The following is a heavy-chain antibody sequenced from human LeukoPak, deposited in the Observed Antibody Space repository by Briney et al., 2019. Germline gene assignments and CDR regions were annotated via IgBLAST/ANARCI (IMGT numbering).Heavy chain of an antibody. CDR3: ARTPKGYSYGSFDY. CDR1: GYTFTNYW. D-gene: IGHD5-18*01. V-gene: IGHV5-51*01. J-gene: IGHJ4*02. Sequence: GESLKISCKGSGYTFTNYWIAWVRQMPGKGLELMGIIYPGGSDTRYSPSFQGQVTISADKSITTAYLQWSSLKASDTAMYYCARTPKGYSYGSFDYWGQGTLVTVSS. CDR2: IYPGGSDT.